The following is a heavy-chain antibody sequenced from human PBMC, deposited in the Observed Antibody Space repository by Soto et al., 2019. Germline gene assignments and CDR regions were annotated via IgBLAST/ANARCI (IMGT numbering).Heavy chain of an antibody. CDR2: INKRGVT. CDR3: XXXXXXXXXXXX. J-gene: IGHJ4*02. CDR1: GFTLTNHD. Sequence: EVQLVESGGGLVQPGGSLKLSCATSGFTLTNHDMNWVRQVPGKALEWVSYINKRGVTHYADSVMGRFTISRDIAKNSVYMEMKSLRDDDTXXXXXXXXXXXXXXXXXXGRXXLVTVSP. V-gene: IGHV3-48*02.